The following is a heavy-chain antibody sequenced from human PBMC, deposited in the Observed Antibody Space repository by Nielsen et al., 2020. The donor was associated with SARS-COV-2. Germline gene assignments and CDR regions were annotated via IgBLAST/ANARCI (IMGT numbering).Heavy chain of an antibody. V-gene: IGHV4-34*01. J-gene: IGHJ6*02. Sequence: SETLSLTCAVYGGSFSGYYWRWIRQPPGTGLEWIGEINHSGSTNYNPSLKSRVTISVDTSKNQFSLKLSSVTAADTAVYYCASFGIDGGGGLHYYYYGLDVWGQGTTVTVSS. D-gene: IGHD4-23*01. CDR1: GGSFSGYY. CDR2: INHSGST. CDR3: ASFGIDGGGGLHYYYYGLDV.